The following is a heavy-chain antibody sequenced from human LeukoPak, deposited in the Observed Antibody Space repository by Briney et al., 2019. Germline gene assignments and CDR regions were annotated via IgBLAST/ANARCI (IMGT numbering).Heavy chain of an antibody. CDR1: GDSVSSNSAA. CDR2: TYYRSKWYN. CDR3: ARESWDIEGYNWFDP. Sequence: PSQTLSLTCAISGDSVSSNSAAWNWIRQSQSRGLEGLARTYYRSKWYNDYAVSVKSRITINPDTSKNQFSLQLNSVTPEDTAVYYCARESWDIEGYNWFDPWGQGTLVTVSS. V-gene: IGHV6-1*01. J-gene: IGHJ5*02. D-gene: IGHD2-15*01.